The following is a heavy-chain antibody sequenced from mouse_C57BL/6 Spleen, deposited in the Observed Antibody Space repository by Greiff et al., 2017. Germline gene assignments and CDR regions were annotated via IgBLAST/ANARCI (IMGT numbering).Heavy chain of an antibody. D-gene: IGHD5-5*01. Sequence: QVQLQQPGAELVRPGTSVKLSCKASGYTFTSYWMHWVKQRPGQGLEWIGVIDPSDSYTNYNQKFKGKATLTVDTSSSTAYMQLSSLTSEDSAVYYCARRAYLWGQGTLVTVSA. CDR1: GYTFTSYW. CDR3: ARRAYL. V-gene: IGHV1-59*01. CDR2: IDPSDSYT. J-gene: IGHJ3*01.